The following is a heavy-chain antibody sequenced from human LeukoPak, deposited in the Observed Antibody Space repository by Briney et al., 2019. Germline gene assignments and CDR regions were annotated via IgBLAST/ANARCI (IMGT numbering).Heavy chain of an antibody. Sequence: GGSLRLSCAASGFTFRSYWMHWVRQAPGKGLVWVSRINTDGSSTSYADSVKGRFTISRDNAKNTLYLQMNSLRAEDTAVYYCARDLQAYYYDSSGYLWGQGTLVTVSS. CDR3: ARDLQAYYYDSSGYL. J-gene: IGHJ4*02. V-gene: IGHV3-74*01. D-gene: IGHD3-22*01. CDR2: INTDGSST. CDR1: GFTFRSYW.